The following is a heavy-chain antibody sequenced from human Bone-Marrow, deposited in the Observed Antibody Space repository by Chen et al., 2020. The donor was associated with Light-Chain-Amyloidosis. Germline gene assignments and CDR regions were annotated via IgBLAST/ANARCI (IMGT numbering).Heavy chain of an antibody. V-gene: IGHV3-30*02. CDR1: GFPFSVYG. D-gene: IGHD5-12*01. CDR3: AKAVARWLLLQPDY. CDR2: IRHDGSNK. J-gene: IGHJ4*02. Sequence: QLQLVESGGGVVQPGGSLRLSWAASGFPFSVYGLHWVRQAPGKGLEWVAFIRHDGSNKYYADSVKGRFTISRDNSKNTLYLQMNSLRAEDTAVYFCAKAVARWLLLQPDYWGQGTLVTVSS.